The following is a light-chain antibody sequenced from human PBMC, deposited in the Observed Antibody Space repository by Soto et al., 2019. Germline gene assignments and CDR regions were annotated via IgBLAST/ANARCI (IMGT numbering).Light chain of an antibody. CDR3: QQYDRHPIT. Sequence: DIQMTQSPSSLSASVGARVTVTSRASLGISSWLAWYQQKPEKAPKSLIYAASSLQSGVPSRFSGSGSGTDFTLTITNLQPEDAATYYCQQYDRHPITFGQGTRLEIK. CDR1: LGISSW. J-gene: IGKJ5*01. CDR2: AAS. V-gene: IGKV1D-16*01.